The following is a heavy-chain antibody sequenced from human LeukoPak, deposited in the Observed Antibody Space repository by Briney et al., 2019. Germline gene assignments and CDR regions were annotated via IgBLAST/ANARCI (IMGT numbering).Heavy chain of an antibody. CDR3: ARQWVVEAATPSFDH. CDR1: GFTFSSYA. V-gene: IGHV3-23*01. J-gene: IGHJ4*02. D-gene: IGHD2-15*01. CDR2: LSGDGGSS. Sequence: PGGSLRLFCTASGFTFSSYAMSWVRQSPGKGLEWVSTLSGDGGSSFYTDSVKGRFTISRDNSQNTLYLQINSLRADETAVFYCARQWVVEAATPSFDHWGRGTQVTVSS.